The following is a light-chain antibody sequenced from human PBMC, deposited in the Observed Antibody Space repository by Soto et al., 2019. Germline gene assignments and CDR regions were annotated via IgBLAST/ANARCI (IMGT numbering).Light chain of an antibody. CDR3: MHALQIPRT. CDR2: LGS. V-gene: IGKV2-28*01. CDR1: QSLLHSNGYNY. J-gene: IGKJ5*01. Sequence: DIVMTQSPLSLPVTPGEPASISCRSSQSLLHSNGYNYLDWYLQKPGQSPQLLISLGSNRASGVPDRCSGSGSGTDFTLKISRVEAEDVGVYYCMHALQIPRTFGQGTRLEIK.